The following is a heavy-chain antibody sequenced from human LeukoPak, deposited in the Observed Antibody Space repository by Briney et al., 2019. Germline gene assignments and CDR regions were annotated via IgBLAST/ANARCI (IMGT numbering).Heavy chain of an antibody. V-gene: IGHV4-61*01. CDR1: SGSVSSGSYY. CDR2: ISYSGST. D-gene: IGHD3-22*01. Sequence: SETLSLTCTVSSGSVSSGSYYWSWIRQPPGKGLEWIGYISYSGSTNYNPSLKSRVTTSVDTSKNQFSLKLSSVTAADTAVYYCAREDSSGYYRGCFDYWGQGTLVTVSS. J-gene: IGHJ4*02. CDR3: AREDSSGYYRGCFDY.